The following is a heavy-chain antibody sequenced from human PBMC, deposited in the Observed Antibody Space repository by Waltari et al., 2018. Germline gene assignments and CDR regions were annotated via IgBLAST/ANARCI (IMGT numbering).Heavy chain of an antibody. D-gene: IGHD2-8*02. J-gene: IGHJ4*02. CDR2: IKSKINGGTT. CDR1: GCTFSTDW. V-gene: IGHV3-15*01. CDR3: GDFTAFDY. Sequence: EVQLVESGGGLVEPGGSLRLSCGGSGCTFSTDWMHWVRQAPGKGLEWVGRIKSKINGGTTEYGAPVKGRFTISRDDSKNTVYLQMNSLKTEDTGVYYCGDFTAFDYWGQGSLVTVSS.